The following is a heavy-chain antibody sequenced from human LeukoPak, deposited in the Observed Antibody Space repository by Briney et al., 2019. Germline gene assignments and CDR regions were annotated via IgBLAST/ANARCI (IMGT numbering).Heavy chain of an antibody. CDR2: IYYSGST. CDR1: GGSISSYY. Sequence: SETLSLTCTVSGGSISSYYWSWIRQPPGKGLEWIGYIYYSGSTNCNPSLKSRVTISVDTSKNQFSLKLSSVTAADTAVYYCARMGELTTVTTAAFDIWGQGTMVTVSS. D-gene: IGHD4-17*01. CDR3: ARMGELTTVTTAAFDI. V-gene: IGHV4-59*01. J-gene: IGHJ3*02.